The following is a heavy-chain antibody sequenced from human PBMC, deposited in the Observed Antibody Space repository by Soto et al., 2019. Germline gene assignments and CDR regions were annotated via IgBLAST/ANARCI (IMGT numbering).Heavy chain of an antibody. D-gene: IGHD6-13*01. V-gene: IGHV4-39*01. CDR1: GGSISSSSYY. J-gene: IGHJ6*02. CDR3: ARISSYSSSWPSYYYYYYGMDV. CDR2: IYYSGST. Sequence: SETLSLTCTVSGGSISSSSYYWGWIRQPPGKGLEWIGSIYYSGSTYYNPSLKSRVTISVDTSKNQFSLKLSSVTAADTTVYYCARISSYSSSWPSYYYYYYGMDVWGQGTTVTVSS.